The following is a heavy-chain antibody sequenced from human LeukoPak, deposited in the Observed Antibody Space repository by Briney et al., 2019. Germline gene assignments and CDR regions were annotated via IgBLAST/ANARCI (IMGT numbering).Heavy chain of an antibody. CDR1: GFTFSDYW. J-gene: IGHJ4*02. Sequence: GGSLRLSCAASGFTFSDYWMHWVRQAPGKGLEWVSVIYSGGSTYYADSVKGRFTISRDNSKNTLYLQMNSLRAEDTAVYYCTRSPDLDYWGQGTLVTVSS. V-gene: IGHV3-53*01. CDR3: TRSPDLDY. CDR2: IYSGGST.